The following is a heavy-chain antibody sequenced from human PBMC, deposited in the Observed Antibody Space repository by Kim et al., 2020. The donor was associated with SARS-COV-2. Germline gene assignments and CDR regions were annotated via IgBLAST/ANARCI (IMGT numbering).Heavy chain of an antibody. CDR2: INHSGST. Sequence: SETLSLTCAVYGGSFSGYYWSWIRQPPGKGLEWIGEINHSGSTNYNPSLKSRVTISVDTSKNQFSLKLSSVTAADTAVYYCARYSSSSLRASPIRYWGQGTLVTVSS. CDR1: GGSFSGYY. J-gene: IGHJ4*02. D-gene: IGHD6-6*01. CDR3: ARYSSSSLRASPIRY. V-gene: IGHV4-34*01.